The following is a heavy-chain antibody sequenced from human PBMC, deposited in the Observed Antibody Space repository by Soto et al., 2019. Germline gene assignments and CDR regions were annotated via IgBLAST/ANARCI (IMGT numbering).Heavy chain of an antibody. Sequence: QVQLVESGGGVVQPGRSLRLSCAASGFTFSSYAMHWVRQAPGKGLEWVAVISYDGSNKYYADSVKGRFTISRDNSKNTLYLQMNSLRAEDTAVYYCAGVDAFDIWGQGTMVTVSS. CDR1: GFTFSSYA. CDR2: ISYDGSNK. J-gene: IGHJ3*02. V-gene: IGHV3-30-3*01. CDR3: AGVDAFDI.